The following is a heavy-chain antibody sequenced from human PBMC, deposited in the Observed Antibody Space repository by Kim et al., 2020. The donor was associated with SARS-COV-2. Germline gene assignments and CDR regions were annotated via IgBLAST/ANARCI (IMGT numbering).Heavy chain of an antibody. V-gene: IGHV1-18*01. CDR2: ISAYNGNT. CDR1: GYTFTSYG. Sequence: ASVKVSCKASGYTFTSYGISWVRQAPGQGLEWMGWISAYNGNTNYAQKLQGRVTMTTDTSTSTAYMELRSLRSDDTAVYYCARDSSGDDSSGYYYSAGYFDLWGRGTLVTVSS. CDR3: ARDSSGDDSSGYYYSAGYFDL. J-gene: IGHJ2*01. D-gene: IGHD3-22*01.